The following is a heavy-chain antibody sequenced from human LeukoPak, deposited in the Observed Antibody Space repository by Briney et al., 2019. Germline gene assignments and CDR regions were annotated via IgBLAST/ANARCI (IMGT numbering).Heavy chain of an antibody. Sequence: PGGSLRLSCSASGFTLRTYVMYWVRQAPGSGLEYVSAISGDGSSTHADSVKGRFTISRDNSKNTLFLQMSSLRPEDTAAYYCVRAQGYCSAGTCYFDLWGQGTLVTVSS. CDR1: GFTLRTYV. CDR2: ISGDGSST. V-gene: IGHV3-64D*06. D-gene: IGHD2-15*01. CDR3: VRAQGYCSAGTCYFDL. J-gene: IGHJ4*02.